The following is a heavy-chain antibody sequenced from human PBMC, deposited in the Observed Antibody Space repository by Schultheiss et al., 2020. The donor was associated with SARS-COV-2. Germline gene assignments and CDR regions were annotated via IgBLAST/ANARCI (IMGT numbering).Heavy chain of an antibody. Sequence: GGSLRLSCAASGFTFSSYSMNWVRQAPGKGLEWVAVIWYDGSNKYYADSVKGRFTISRDNSKNTLYLQMNSLRAEDTAVYYCTSLSAGTHFDYWGQGTLVTVSS. CDR1: GFTFSSYS. CDR2: IWYDGSNK. CDR3: TSLSAGTHFDY. D-gene: IGHD6-19*01. V-gene: IGHV3-33*08. J-gene: IGHJ4*02.